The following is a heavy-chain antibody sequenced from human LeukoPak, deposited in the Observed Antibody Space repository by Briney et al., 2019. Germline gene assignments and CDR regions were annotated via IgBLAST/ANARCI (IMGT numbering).Heavy chain of an antibody. V-gene: IGHV1-46*01. D-gene: IGHD6-19*01. CDR1: GYTFTRYY. CDR3: ATPRRLYSSGWQTFDY. CDR2: INPSGGST. Sequence: ASVKVSCKASGYTFTRYYMHWVRQAPGQGLEWMGIINPSGGSTSYAQKFQGTVTMTWDMPTSTVYMELSSLRSEDTAVYYCATPRRLYSSGWQTFDYWGQGTLVTVSS. J-gene: IGHJ4*02.